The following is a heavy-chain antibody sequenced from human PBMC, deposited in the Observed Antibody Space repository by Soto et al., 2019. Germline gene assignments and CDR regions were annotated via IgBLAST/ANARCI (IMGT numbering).Heavy chain of an antibody. V-gene: IGHV3-9*01. CDR1: GFTFDDYA. CDR3: AKDGFAFSYDYGLDV. CDR2: INWNSGNI. J-gene: IGHJ6*02. D-gene: IGHD3-10*01. Sequence: EEQLVESGGTLVQPGRSLRLSCAPSGFTFDDYAMHWVRQAPGKGLEWVSGINWNSGNIGYADSVKGRFTISRDNAKNSLYLQMDSLRGEDTALYYCAKDGFAFSYDYGLDVWGQGTSVTVSS.